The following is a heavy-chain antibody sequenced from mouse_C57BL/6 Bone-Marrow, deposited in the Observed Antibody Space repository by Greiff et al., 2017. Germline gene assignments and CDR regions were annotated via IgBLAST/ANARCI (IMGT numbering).Heavy chain of an antibody. V-gene: IGHV1-64*01. CDR2: IHPNSGST. J-gene: IGHJ4*01. D-gene: IGHD2-4*01. Sequence: QVQLQQPGAALVKPGASVKLSCKASGYTFTSYWMHWVKQRPGQGLEWIGMIHPNSGSTNYNEKFKSKATLTVDKSSSTAYMQLSSLTSEDSAVYYCARRRIYYDYDDAMDYWGQGTSVTVSS. CDR3: ARRRIYYDYDDAMDY. CDR1: GYTFTSYW.